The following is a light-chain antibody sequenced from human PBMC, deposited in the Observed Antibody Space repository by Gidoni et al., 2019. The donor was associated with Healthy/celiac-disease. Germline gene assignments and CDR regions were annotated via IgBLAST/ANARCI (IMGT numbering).Light chain of an antibody. Sequence: SYELTQPPSVPVSPGQTARITCSGDALPKQYAYWYQQKPGQAPVLVIYKDSERPSGIPERFSGSSSGTTVTLTISGVQAEDEADYYCQSADSSGTYLYVFGTGTKVTVL. V-gene: IGLV3-25*03. CDR2: KDS. CDR3: QSADSSGTYLYV. J-gene: IGLJ1*01. CDR1: ALPKQY.